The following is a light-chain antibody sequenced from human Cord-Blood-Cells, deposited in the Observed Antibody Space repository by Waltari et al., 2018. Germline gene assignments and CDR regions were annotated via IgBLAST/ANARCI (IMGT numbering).Light chain of an antibody. CDR1: QDISNY. V-gene: IGKV1-33*01. Sequence: DIQMTQSPSSLSASVGHRVTITCQASQDISNYLNWYQQKPGKAPKLLIYDASNLETGVQSRFSGSGSGTDFTFTISSLQPEDIATYYCQQYDNLPLTFGGGTKVEIK. CDR2: DAS. CDR3: QQYDNLPLT. J-gene: IGKJ4*01.